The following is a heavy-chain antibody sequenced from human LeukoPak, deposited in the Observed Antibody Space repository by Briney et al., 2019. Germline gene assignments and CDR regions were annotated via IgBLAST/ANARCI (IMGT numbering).Heavy chain of an antibody. Sequence: GGSLRLSCAASGFTFSHYGMLWVRQAPGKGLEWVAFIRYDGSNKYYVDAVRGRFTISRDNSKDTLYLQMNSLRAEDTAVYYCARVNPQRPDCSSTSCFVDAFDIWGQGTMVTVSS. CDR3: ARVNPQRPDCSSTSCFVDAFDI. J-gene: IGHJ3*02. V-gene: IGHV3-30*02. D-gene: IGHD2-2*01. CDR1: GFTFSHYG. CDR2: IRYDGSNK.